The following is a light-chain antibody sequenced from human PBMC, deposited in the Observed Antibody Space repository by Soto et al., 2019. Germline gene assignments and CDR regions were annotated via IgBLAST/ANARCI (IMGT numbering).Light chain of an antibody. V-gene: IGLV2-14*01. Sequence: QSALTQPASVSRSPGQSITISCTGTSSDVGGYNYVSWYQQHPGKAPKLMIYDVSNRPSGVSNRFSGSKSGNTASLTISGLQAEDESDYYCSSYTGSSTYGFGTGTKVTVL. CDR1: SSDVGGYNY. J-gene: IGLJ1*01. CDR2: DVS. CDR3: SSYTGSSTYG.